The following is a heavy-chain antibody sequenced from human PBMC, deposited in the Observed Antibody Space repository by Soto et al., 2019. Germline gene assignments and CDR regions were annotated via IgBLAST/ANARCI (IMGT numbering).Heavy chain of an antibody. D-gene: IGHD1-7*01. CDR1: GGSISSGDYY. J-gene: IGHJ4*02. V-gene: IGHV4-30-4*01. CDR2: IYYSGST. Sequence: SETLSLTCTVSGGSISSGDYYWSWIRQPPGKGLEWIGYIYYSGSTYYNPSLKSRVTISVDTSKNQFSLKLSSVTAADTAVYYCARSQLELLRLDYWGQGTLVTVSS. CDR3: ARSQLELLRLDY.